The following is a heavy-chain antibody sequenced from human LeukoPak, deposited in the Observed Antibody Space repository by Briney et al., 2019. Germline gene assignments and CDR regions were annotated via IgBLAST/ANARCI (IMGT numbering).Heavy chain of an antibody. V-gene: IGHV1-24*01. CDR2: FDPEDGVT. CDR3: ATVRRDGYGDFDY. D-gene: IGHD5-18*01. Sequence: ASVKVSCKVSGYTLTELSMHWVRQSPGKGLEWMGGFDPEDGVTIYAQKFQGRVTMTEDTSTDTAYMELSSLRSEDTAVYYCATVRRDGYGDFDYWGQGTLVTVSS. CDR1: GYTLTELS. J-gene: IGHJ4*02.